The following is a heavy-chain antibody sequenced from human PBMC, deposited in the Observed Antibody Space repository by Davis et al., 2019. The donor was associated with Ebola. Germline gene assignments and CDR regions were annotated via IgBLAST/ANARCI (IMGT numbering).Heavy chain of an antibody. CDR2: ISGSGGST. CDR3: ARAIMGYYDFWSGGRPQPEYFDY. D-gene: IGHD3-3*01. Sequence: PGGSLRLSCAASGFTFSSYAMSWVRQAPGKGLEWVSAISGSGGSTYYADSVKGRFTISRDNSKNTLYLQMNSLRDEDTAVYYCARAIMGYYDFWSGGRPQPEYFDYWGQGTLVTVSS. CDR1: GFTFSSYA. J-gene: IGHJ4*02. V-gene: IGHV3-23*01.